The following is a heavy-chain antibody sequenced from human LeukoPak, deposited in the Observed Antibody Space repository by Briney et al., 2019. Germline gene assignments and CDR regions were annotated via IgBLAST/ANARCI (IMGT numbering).Heavy chain of an antibody. CDR2: IYYSGST. D-gene: IGHD3-22*01. CDR3: ARDINYYDSSGSDAFDI. Sequence: SSETLSLTCTVSGGSISSGGYYWSWIRQHPGGGLEWIGYIYYSGSTYYNPSLKSRVTISVDTSKNQFSLKLSSVTAADTAVYYCARDINYYDSSGSDAFDIWGQGTMVTVSS. V-gene: IGHV4-31*03. J-gene: IGHJ3*02. CDR1: GGSISSGGYY.